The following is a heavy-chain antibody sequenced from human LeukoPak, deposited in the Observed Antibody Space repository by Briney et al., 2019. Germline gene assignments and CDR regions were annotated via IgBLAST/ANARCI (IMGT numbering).Heavy chain of an antibody. CDR3: ARDRGYSLSDAFDI. V-gene: IGHV3-30*04. CDR2: ISYDGSNK. CDR1: GFTFSSYA. D-gene: IGHD5-18*01. Sequence: GGSLRLSCAASGFTFSSYAMHWVRQAPGKGLEWVAVISYDGSNKYYADSVKGRFTISRDNSKNTLYLQMNSLRAEDTAVYYCARDRGYSLSDAFDIWGQGTMVTVSS. J-gene: IGHJ3*02.